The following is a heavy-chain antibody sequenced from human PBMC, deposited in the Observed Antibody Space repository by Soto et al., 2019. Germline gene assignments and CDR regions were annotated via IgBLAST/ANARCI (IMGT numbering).Heavy chain of an antibody. CDR3: ARRTTIAALYYGMDV. V-gene: IGHV4-59*08. CDR2: IYYSGST. Sequence: SETLSLTCTVSGGSISSYYWSWIRQPPGKGLEWIGYIYYSGSTNYNPSLKSRVTISVDTSKNQFSLKLSSVTAAVTALYYCARRTTIAALYYGMDVWGQGTTVTVSS. CDR1: GGSISSYY. J-gene: IGHJ6*02. D-gene: IGHD6-25*01.